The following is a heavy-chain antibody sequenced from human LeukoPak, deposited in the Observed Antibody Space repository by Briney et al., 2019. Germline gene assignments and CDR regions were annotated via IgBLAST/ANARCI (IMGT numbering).Heavy chain of an antibody. CDR2: ISGYNGNT. V-gene: IGHV1-18*01. D-gene: IGHD3-16*01. CDR3: ARVGEDGDYYYYGMDV. J-gene: IGHJ6*02. Sequence: ASVKVSCKASGYTFITYGITWVRQAPGQGLEWMGWISGYNGNTHYAQKVQGRVTMTTDTSTSTAYMELRSLRSDDTAVYYCARVGEDGDYYYYGMDVWGQGTTVTVSS. CDR1: GYTFITYG.